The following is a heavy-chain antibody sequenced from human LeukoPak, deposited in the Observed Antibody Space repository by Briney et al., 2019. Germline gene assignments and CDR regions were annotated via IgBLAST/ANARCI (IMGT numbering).Heavy chain of an antibody. CDR2: IYISGST. J-gene: IGHJ6*03. CDR3: ARSVEGYCRGGSCYSYSYYMDV. V-gene: IGHV4-4*07. CDR1: GGSISSYY. Sequence: PSETLSLTCTVSGGSISSYYWSWIRQPAGKGLEWIGRIYISGSTNYNPSLKSRDTMSVDTSKNQFSLKLSSVTAADTAVYYCARSVEGYCRGGSCYSYSYYMDVWGKGTTVTVSS. D-gene: IGHD2-15*01.